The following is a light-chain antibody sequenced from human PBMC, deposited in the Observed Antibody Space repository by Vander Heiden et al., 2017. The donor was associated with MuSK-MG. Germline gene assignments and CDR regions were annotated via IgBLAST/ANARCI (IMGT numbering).Light chain of an antibody. J-gene: IGKJ5*01. CDR1: QSVSTN. Sequence: EVVMTQSPATLSVSPGERATLSCRASQSVSTNLAWYQQKPGQAPRLLIYDASTRATGVPARCSGSGSGTEFTLPIGSLQSEDVAVYYCQQYNNWPPITFGQGTRLEIK. CDR3: QQYNNWPPIT. CDR2: DAS. V-gene: IGKV3-15*01.